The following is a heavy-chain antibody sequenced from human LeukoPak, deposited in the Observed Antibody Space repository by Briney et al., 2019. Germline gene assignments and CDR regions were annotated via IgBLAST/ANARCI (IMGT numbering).Heavy chain of an antibody. CDR1: GGTFSSYA. Sequence: GASVKVSCKASGGTFSSYAISWVRQTPGQGLEWMGRSIPILGIANYAQKFQGRVTITADKSTSTAYMELSSLRSEDTAVYYCASAAASTEYFQHWGQGILVTVSS. V-gene: IGHV1-69*04. J-gene: IGHJ1*01. CDR3: ASAAASTEYFQH. D-gene: IGHD6-13*01. CDR2: SIPILGIA.